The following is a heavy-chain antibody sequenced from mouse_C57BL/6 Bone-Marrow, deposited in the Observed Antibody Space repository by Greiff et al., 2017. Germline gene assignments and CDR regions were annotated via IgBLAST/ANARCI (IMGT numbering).Heavy chain of an antibody. V-gene: IGHV12-3*01. Sequence: VQLQQSGPGLVKPSQSLFLTCSITGFPITSGYYWIWIRQSPGKPLEWMGYITHSGETFYNPSLQSPISITRETSKNQFFLQLNSVTTEDTAMYYCAGDLTGRGGPWFAYWGQGTLVTVSA. CDR3: AGDLTGRGGPWFAY. CDR1: GFPITSGYY. J-gene: IGHJ3*01. CDR2: ITHSGET. D-gene: IGHD4-1*01.